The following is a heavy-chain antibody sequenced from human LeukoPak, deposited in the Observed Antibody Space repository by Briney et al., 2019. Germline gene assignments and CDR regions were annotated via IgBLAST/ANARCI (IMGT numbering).Heavy chain of an antibody. CDR2: MNPNSGNT. D-gene: IGHD3-3*01. J-gene: IGHJ6*03. V-gene: IGHV1-8*01. CDR3: ASGSDFWSGYYPHYYYYMDV. CDR1: GYTFTSYD. Sequence: ASVTVSCTASGYTFTSYDINWVRQATGQGLEWMGWMNPNSGNTGYAQKFQGRVTMTRNTSISTAYMELSSLRSEDTAVYYCASGSDFWSGYYPHYYYYMDVWGKGTTVTVSS.